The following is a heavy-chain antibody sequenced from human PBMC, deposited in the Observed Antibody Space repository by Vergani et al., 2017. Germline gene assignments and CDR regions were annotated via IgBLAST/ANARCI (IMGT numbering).Heavy chain of an antibody. Sequence: EVQLLESGGGLEQPGGSLRLSCAASGFNFSSYAMSWVRQAPGKGLEWVSAISGSGGSKYYAESVKGRFTISRDNSKNTLYLQMNSLKAEDTAVYYCAKDRGAIWGYCSSTICYTGWFDPWGQGTLVTVSS. CDR1: GFNFSSYA. CDR2: ISGSGGSK. V-gene: IGHV3-23*01. J-gene: IGHJ5*02. D-gene: IGHD2-2*02. CDR3: AKDRGAIWGYCSSTICYTGWFDP.